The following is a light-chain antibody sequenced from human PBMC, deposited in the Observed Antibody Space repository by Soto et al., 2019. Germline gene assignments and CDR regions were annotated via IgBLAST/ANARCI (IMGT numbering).Light chain of an antibody. CDR1: QSVTSR. V-gene: IGKV3-20*01. J-gene: IGKJ5*01. CDR3: QQYHSAPIT. CDR2: DAS. Sequence: EIVLTHSPGTLSLSPGERATLYCRASQSVTSRLAWYQQKSGQSPRLLISDASSRATGIPDRFSGSGSETDFTLTIRRLEPEDFAVYFCQQYHSAPITFGQGTRLEIK.